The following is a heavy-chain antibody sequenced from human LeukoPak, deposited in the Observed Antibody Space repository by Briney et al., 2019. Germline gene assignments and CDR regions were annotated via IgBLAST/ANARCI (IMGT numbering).Heavy chain of an antibody. J-gene: IGHJ6*03. CDR2: ISSSSSYI. D-gene: IGHD2-2*02. CDR3: ARRIPNIIVVVPAAIGEYYMDA. Sequence: PGGSLRLSCAASGFTFSRYSMNWVRQAPGKGLEWLSSISSSSSYIYYADSVKGRFSISRDNAKNSLYLQMNSLRAEDTAVYYCARRIPNIIVVVPAAIGEYYMDAWGKGTTVTVSS. CDR1: GFTFSRYS. V-gene: IGHV3-21*01.